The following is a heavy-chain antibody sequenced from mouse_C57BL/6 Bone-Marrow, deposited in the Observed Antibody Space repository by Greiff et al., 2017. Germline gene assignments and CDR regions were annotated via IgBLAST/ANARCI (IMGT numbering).Heavy chain of an antibody. CDR2: IRSKSSNSAT. CDR1: GFTFNTYA. V-gene: IGHV10-3*01. J-gene: IGHJ2*01. Sequence: EVQLVESGGGLVQPKGSLKLSCAASGFTFNTYAMHWVLQAPGKGLEWVARIRSKSSNSATYYADSVKDRFTISRDDSQSMLYLQINNLKNEDTAMYYCVRGGLFDYWGQGTTLTVSS. CDR3: VRGGLFDY. D-gene: IGHD3-1*01.